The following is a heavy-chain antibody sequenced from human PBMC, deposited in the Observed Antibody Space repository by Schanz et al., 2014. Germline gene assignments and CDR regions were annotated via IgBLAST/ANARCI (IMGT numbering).Heavy chain of an antibody. D-gene: IGHD3-10*01. V-gene: IGHV3-23*01. CDR1: GFNFSDYA. CDR3: VRDELLWFGEVLSLDY. Sequence: EVHLLESGGGLVPPGGSLRLSCAASGFNFSDYAMCWVRQAPGKGLEWVSAISGSGGSTYYADSVKGRFTISRDNSKNTLYLQMNSLRAEDTALYYCVRDELLWFGEVLSLDYWGQGALVTVSS. CDR2: ISGSGGST. J-gene: IGHJ4*02.